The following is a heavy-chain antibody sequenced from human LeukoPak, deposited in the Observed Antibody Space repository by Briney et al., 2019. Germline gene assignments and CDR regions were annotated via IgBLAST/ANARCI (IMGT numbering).Heavy chain of an antibody. CDR3: ATSCCIRGRGPSPLQHPDWVKR. CDR2: INHDRTT. CDR1: GGSFSGYC. J-gene: IGHJ4*02. Sequence: PSETLSLTCAVFGGSFSGYCWNWIRQPPGKGLEWIAEINHDRTTKYNPSLKSRVTISVDTSKKQFSLKLNSVTAADTAVYYCATSCCIRGRGPSPLQHPDWVKRWGQGTLVSVSS. V-gene: IGHV4-34*01. D-gene: IGHD2-21*01.